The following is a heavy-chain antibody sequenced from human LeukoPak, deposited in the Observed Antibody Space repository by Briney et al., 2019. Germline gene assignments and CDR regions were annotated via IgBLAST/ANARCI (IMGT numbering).Heavy chain of an antibody. Sequence: SETLSLTCNVSGDSISTYYWSWIRQPPGKGLDWIGYVYYTGSADYNPSLKSRVTISVDTSKNQFSLRLDDVTAADTAVYYCARGDTTVDFWGQGTLVTVSS. J-gene: IGHJ4*02. CDR1: GDSISTYY. V-gene: IGHV4-59*01. CDR3: ARGDTTVDF. D-gene: IGHD1-1*01. CDR2: VYYTGSA.